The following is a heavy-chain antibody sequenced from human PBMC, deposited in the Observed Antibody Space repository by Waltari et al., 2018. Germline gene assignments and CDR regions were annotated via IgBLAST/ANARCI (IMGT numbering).Heavy chain of an antibody. CDR1: GYIFSNYG. CDR3: ARDDVDSSNFGGF. Sequence: LVQSGAEVKKPGASVKVSCKGSGYIFSNYGITWVRQAPGQGLEWMGWIYGYDGNTKYEQKFQDRVTLTKDTSTSTAYMELRSLRSDDTAVYFCARDDVDSSNFGGFWGQGTLVTVSS. D-gene: IGHD3-3*02. CDR2: IYGYDGNT. J-gene: IGHJ4*02. V-gene: IGHV1-18*04.